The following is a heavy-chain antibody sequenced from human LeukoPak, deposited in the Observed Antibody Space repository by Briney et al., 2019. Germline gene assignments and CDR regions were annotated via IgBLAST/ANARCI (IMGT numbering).Heavy chain of an antibody. D-gene: IGHD4-23*01. CDR2: IYYSGST. Sequence: KPSETLSLTCTVSGGSISSSSYYWGWIRQPPGKGLEWIGSIYYSGSTYYNPSLKSRVTTSVDTSKNQFSLKLSSVTAADTAVYYCARTTVVTPAFDYWGQGTLVTVSS. CDR3: ARTTVVTPAFDY. V-gene: IGHV4-39*07. CDR1: GGSISSSSYY. J-gene: IGHJ4*02.